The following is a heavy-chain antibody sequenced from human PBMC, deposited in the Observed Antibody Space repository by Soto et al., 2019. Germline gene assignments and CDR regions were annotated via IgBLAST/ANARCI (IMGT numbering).Heavy chain of an antibody. V-gene: IGHV4-39*01. D-gene: IGHD3-10*01. CDR2: IYYSGST. CDR3: ARLWFGELLFFDY. CDR1: GGFISSSSYY. Sequence: SETLSLTCTVSGGFISSSSYYWGWIRQPPGKGLEWIGSIYYSGSTYYNPSLKSRVTISVDTPKNQFSLKLSSVTAADTAVYYCARLWFGELLFFDYWGQGTLVTVSS. J-gene: IGHJ4*02.